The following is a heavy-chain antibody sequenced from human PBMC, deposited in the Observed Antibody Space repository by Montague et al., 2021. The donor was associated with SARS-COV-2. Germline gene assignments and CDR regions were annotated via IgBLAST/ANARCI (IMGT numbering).Heavy chain of an antibody. CDR2: IYYTGST. V-gene: IGHV4-39*01. CDR3: ARHGYYETYDAFDI. CDR1: DGSISSSSYY. Sequence: SETLSPTRTVSDGSISSSSYYWGWIRQPPGKGLEWIGSIYYTGSTYYXPSLKSRVTISVDTSKNQFSLKLSSVTAADTAVYYCARHGYYETYDAFDIWGQGTMVTVSS. J-gene: IGHJ3*02. D-gene: IGHD3-22*01.